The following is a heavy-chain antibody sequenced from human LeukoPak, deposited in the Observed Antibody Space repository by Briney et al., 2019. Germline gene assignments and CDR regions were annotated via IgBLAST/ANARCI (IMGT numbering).Heavy chain of an antibody. V-gene: IGHV4-34*01. CDR2: INHSGST. CDR1: GGSFSGYY. D-gene: IGHD1-26*01. Sequence: SETLSPTCAVYGGSFSGYYWSWIRQPPGKGLEWIGEINHSGSTNYNPSLKSRVTISVDTSKNQFSLKLSSVTAADTAVYYCARRMGQLLPFDYWGQGTLVTVSS. CDR3: ARRMGQLLPFDY. J-gene: IGHJ4*02.